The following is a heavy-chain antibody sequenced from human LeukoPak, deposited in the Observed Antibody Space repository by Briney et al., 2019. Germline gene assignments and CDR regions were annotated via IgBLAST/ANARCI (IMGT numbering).Heavy chain of an antibody. J-gene: IGHJ6*02. V-gene: IGHV4-28*03. D-gene: IGHD6-19*01. CDR2: IYHSGTT. CDR1: GYSITSSSW. CDR3: ARDPKSAVGYYYYGMEV. Sequence: SETLSLTCAVSGYSITSSSWWGWIRQPPGKGLEWIGYIYHSGTTYYNPSLQSRVTMSVDTSKNQFSLKLSSVTAVDTAVYFCARDPKSAVGYYYYGMEVWGQGTTVTVSS.